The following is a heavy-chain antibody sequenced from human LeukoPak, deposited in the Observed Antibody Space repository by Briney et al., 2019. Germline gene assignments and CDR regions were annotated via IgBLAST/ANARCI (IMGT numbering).Heavy chain of an antibody. CDR2: INPNSGGT. CDR3: ARDPPGIAAAGMDRPFDY. V-gene: IGHV1-2*02. D-gene: IGHD6-13*01. CDR1: GYTFTGYY. J-gene: IGHJ4*02. Sequence: ASVKVSCKASGYTFTGYYMHWVRQAPGQGLEWMGWINPNSGGTNYAQKFQGRVTMTRDTSISTAYMELSRLRSDDTAVYYCARDPPGIAAAGMDRPFDYWGQGTLVTVSS.